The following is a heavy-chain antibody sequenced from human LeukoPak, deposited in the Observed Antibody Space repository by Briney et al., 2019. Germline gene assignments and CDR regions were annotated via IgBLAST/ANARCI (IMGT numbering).Heavy chain of an antibody. CDR2: IHYSGST. Sequence: SETLSLTCTVSGGSVSSSSYYWGWIRQPPGKGLEWIGSIHYSGSTNYNPSLKSRVTISVDTSKNQFSLKLSSVTAADTAVYYCARGYCSGGSCYSYYYYNYMDVWGKGTTVTVSS. J-gene: IGHJ6*03. CDR1: GGSVSSSSYY. V-gene: IGHV4-39*07. CDR3: ARGYCSGGSCYSYYYYNYMDV. D-gene: IGHD2-15*01.